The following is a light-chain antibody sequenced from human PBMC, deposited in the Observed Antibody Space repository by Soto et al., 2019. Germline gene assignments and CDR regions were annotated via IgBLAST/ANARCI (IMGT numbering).Light chain of an antibody. V-gene: IGKV3-20*01. CDR2: GAS. CDR3: QQYGSSGT. CDR1: QSVSSN. Sequence: DIVMTQSPDSLSVALGERATINFKSSQSVSSNLAWYQQKPGQAPRLLIYGASNRATGIPDRFSGSGSGTDFTLTISRLEPEDFAVYYCQQYGSSGTFGQGTKVDIK. J-gene: IGKJ1*01.